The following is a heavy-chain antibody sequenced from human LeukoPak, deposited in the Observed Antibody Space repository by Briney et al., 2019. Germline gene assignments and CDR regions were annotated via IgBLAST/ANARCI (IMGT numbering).Heavy chain of an antibody. CDR1: GYTFTSYG. Sequence: ASVKVSCKASGYTFTSYGISWVRQAPGQGLEWMGWISAYNGNTNYAQKLHGRVTMTTDTSTSTAYMELRSLRSDDTAVYYCARHSSGDYDILTGSYMGHYYSGMDVWGQGTTVTVSS. V-gene: IGHV1-18*01. CDR3: ARHSSGDYDILTGSYMGHYYSGMDV. CDR2: ISAYNGNT. D-gene: IGHD3-9*01. J-gene: IGHJ6*02.